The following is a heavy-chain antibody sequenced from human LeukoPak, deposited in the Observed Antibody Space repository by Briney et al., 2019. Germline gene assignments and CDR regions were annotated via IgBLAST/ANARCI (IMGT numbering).Heavy chain of an antibody. CDR2: IYPGDSDT. V-gene: IGHV5-51*01. J-gene: IGHJ4*02. Sequence: GESLKISCKGSGYRFSNYWIGWVRQMLGKGLESMGLIYPGDSDTRYSPSFQGQVTISADKSISTAYLQWSSLKASDTAMYYCARRSGYSSGWDFDYWGQGTLVTVSS. CDR3: ARRSGYSSGWDFDY. D-gene: IGHD6-19*01. CDR1: GYRFSNYW.